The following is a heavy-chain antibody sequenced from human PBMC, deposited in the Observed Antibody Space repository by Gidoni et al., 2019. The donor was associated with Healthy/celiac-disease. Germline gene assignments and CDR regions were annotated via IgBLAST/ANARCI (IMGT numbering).Heavy chain of an antibody. D-gene: IGHD2-15*01. CDR2: ISYDGSNK. J-gene: IGHJ4*02. CDR3: AKDLGSGPDY. CDR1: GFTFSSYG. V-gene: IGHV3-30*18. Sequence: QVQLVESGVGVVQPGRSLRLSCAASGFTFSSYGMHWVRQAPGKGLEWVAVISYDGSNKYYADSVKGRFTISRDNSKNTLYLQMNSLRAEDTAVYYCAKDLGSGPDYWGQGTLVTVSS.